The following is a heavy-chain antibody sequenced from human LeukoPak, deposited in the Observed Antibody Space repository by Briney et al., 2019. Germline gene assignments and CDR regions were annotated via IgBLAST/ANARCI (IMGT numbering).Heavy chain of an antibody. CDR3: ARSEINDYMRF. J-gene: IGHJ4*02. CDR2: IYQSGST. Sequence: TSETLSLTCTVSGYSIANGYQWAWIRQPPRKRLEWIGSIYQSGSTYDNLSLKSLLTMSVDTSKNQFSLKMRSVTAADTAIYYCARSEINDYMRFWGQGILVTVSS. D-gene: IGHD4-11*01. V-gene: IGHV4-38-2*02. CDR1: GYSIANGYQ.